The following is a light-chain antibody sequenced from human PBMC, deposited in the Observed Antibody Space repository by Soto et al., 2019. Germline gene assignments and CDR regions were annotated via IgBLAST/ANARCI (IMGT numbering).Light chain of an antibody. V-gene: IGKV1-17*01. J-gene: IGKJ1*01. Sequence: DLQMTQSPSSLSASVGDRVTITCRASQGIRHDLGWYQQKPGTAPKRLIYAASSLQSGVPSRFSGSGSGTEFTLTISTLQPADFATYYCLQHNSYPPTFGQGTKVEIQ. CDR2: AAS. CDR1: QGIRHD. CDR3: LQHNSYPPT.